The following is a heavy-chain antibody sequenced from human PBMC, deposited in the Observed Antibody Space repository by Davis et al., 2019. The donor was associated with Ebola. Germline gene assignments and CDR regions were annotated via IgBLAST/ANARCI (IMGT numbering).Heavy chain of an antibody. CDR1: GGSISSGGYY. CDR2: IYHSGST. V-gene: IGHV4-30-2*01. CDR3: ARTFDY. Sequence: LRLSCTVSGGSISSGGYYWSWVRQPPGKGLEWIGEIYHSGSTNYNPSLKSRVTISVDRSKNQFSLKLSSVTAADTAVYYCARTFDYWGQGTLVTVSS. J-gene: IGHJ4*02.